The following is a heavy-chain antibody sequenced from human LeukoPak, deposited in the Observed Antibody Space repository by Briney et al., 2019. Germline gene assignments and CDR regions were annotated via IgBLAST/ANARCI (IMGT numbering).Heavy chain of an antibody. Sequence: ASVKVSCKASGYTFTGYYMHWVRQAPGQGLEWMGWINPNSGGTNYAQKFQGRVTMTRDTSISTAYMELSRLRSDDAAVYYCARDILYCSSTSCQDYWGQGTLVTVSS. CDR3: ARDILYCSSTSCQDY. V-gene: IGHV1-2*02. CDR2: INPNSGGT. D-gene: IGHD2-2*01. CDR1: GYTFTGYY. J-gene: IGHJ4*02.